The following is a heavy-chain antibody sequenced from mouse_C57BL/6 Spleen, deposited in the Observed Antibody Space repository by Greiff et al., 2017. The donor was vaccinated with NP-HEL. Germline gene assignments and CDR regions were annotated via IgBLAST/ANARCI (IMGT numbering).Heavy chain of an antibody. V-gene: IGHV1-9*01. D-gene: IGHD1-1*01. CDR1: GYTFTGYW. CDR3: ARKVYYYGSSYGYFDV. J-gene: IGHJ1*03. CDR2: ILPGSGST. Sequence: QVQLQQSGAELMKPGASVKLSCKATGYTFTGYWIEWVKRRPGHGLEWIGEILPGSGSTNYNEKFKGKATFTADTSSNTAYMQLSSLTTEDSAIYYCARKVYYYGSSYGYFDVWGTGTTVTVSS.